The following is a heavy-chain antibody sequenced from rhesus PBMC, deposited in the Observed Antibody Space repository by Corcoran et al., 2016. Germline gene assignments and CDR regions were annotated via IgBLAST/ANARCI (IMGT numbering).Heavy chain of an antibody. CDR3: ARVHVHTVH. D-gene: IGHD5-30*01. CDR1: GASVSNSW. Sequence: QVQLQESGPGLVKPSETLSLTCAVSGASVSNSWWSWVRQPPGKGLEWIGETNANNSSTYCNPSLKSRVAISKDASKTQFSLKRTSVTAADTAVYYCARVHVHTVHWGQGVLVTVSS. CDR2: TNANNSST. V-gene: IGHV4-80*01. J-gene: IGHJ4*01.